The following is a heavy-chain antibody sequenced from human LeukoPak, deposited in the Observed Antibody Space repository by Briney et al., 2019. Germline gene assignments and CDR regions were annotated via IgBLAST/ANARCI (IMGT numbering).Heavy chain of an antibody. CDR1: GFTFSDYY. CDR3: ARDMVRGIIGGMDV. Sequence: GGSLRLSCAASGFTFSDYYMSWIRQAPGKGLEWVSYISSSSSYTNYADSVKGRFTISRDNAKNSLYLQMNSLRAEDTAVYYCARDMVRGIIGGMDVWGQGTTVTVSS. J-gene: IGHJ6*02. D-gene: IGHD3-10*01. CDR2: ISSSSSYT. V-gene: IGHV3-11*05.